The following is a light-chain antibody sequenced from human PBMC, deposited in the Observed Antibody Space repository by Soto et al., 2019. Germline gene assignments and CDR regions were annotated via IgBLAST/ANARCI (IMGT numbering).Light chain of an antibody. CDR2: DVS. CDR1: SSDVGGYNY. J-gene: IGLJ2*01. V-gene: IGLV2-14*01. CDR3: SSYTSSSTVV. Sequence: QSALTQPASVSGSPGQSITISCTGTSSDVGGYNYVSWYQQHPGKAPKLMIYDVSNRPLGVSNRFSGSKSGNTASLTISGLQAEDEADYYSSSYTSSSTVVFGGGTKLTVL.